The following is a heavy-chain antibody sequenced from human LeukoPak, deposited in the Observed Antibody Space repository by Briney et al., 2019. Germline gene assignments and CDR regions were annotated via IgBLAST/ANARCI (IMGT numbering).Heavy chain of an antibody. Sequence: ASVKVSCKTSGYTFTGYYMHWVRQAPGQGLEWMGWINPNSGGTSYAQKFLDKVTLTRDTSIRTAYMELSGVTADDTAVYYCARDYFDYWGQGTLVTVSS. V-gene: IGHV1-2*02. J-gene: IGHJ4*02. CDR1: GYTFTGYY. CDR2: INPNSGGT. CDR3: ARDYFDY.